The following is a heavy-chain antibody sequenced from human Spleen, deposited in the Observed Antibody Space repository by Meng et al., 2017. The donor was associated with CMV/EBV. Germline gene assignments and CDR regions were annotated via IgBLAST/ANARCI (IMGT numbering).Heavy chain of an antibody. V-gene: IGHV4-4*01. CDR3: VRILPAAVRPDHFDP. CDR1: GGSIRTSNW. CDR2: IYHSGST. Sequence: SGGSIRTSNWWSWVRQPPGKGLEWIGEIYHSGSTNYNPSLKSRVTISVDKSKNQFSLRLSSVTAADTAVYFCVRILPAAVRPDHFDPWGQGTLVTVSS. J-gene: IGHJ5*02. D-gene: IGHD2-2*02.